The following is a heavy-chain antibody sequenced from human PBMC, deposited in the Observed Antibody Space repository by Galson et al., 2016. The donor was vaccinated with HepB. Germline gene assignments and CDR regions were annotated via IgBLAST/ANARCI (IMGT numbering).Heavy chain of an antibody. CDR3: ATGLGGIAPAGY. V-gene: IGHV3-48*04. CDR2: ISTASTTI. Sequence: SLRLSCAASGFDFSSHAMHWVRQAPGKGLEWISYISTASTTIYYAGSVKGRFTVSRDNARYSLYLQMNSLRADDTATYYCATGLGGIAPAGYWGRGTPVTVSS. CDR1: GFDFSSHA. D-gene: IGHD6-25*01. J-gene: IGHJ4*02.